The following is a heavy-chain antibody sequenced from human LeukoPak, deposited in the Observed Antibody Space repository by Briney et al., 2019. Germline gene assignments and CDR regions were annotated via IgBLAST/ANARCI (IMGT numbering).Heavy chain of an antibody. V-gene: IGHV3-9*01. CDR1: GFKFDDYA. D-gene: IGHD3-22*01. CDR3: AKVRGTFTSGFYFDH. Sequence: GRSLRLSCAASGFKFDDYAMHWVRQAPGKGLQWLSIISYNSAFIDYADSVKGRFTISRDNARNSLYLQLNSLRAEDTAFYFCAKVRGTFTSGFYFDHWGQGTLVTVS. J-gene: IGHJ4*02. CDR2: ISYNSAFI.